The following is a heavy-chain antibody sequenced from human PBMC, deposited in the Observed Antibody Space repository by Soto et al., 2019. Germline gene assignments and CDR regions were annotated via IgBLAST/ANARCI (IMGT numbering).Heavy chain of an antibody. CDR3: ARGLSAVPCYLDY. J-gene: IGHJ4*02. V-gene: IGHV3-9*01. CDR1: GFTFDDYV. D-gene: IGHD3-16*01. Sequence: EVQLVESGGGLVQPGRSLRLSCVASGFTFDDYVLHCVRQVPGKGLEWVSGISWNSGNIDYADSVKGRFTISRDNAMNTLYLQMTSLRPEDTALYYCARGLSAVPCYLDYWGQGTLVTVSS. CDR2: ISWNSGNI.